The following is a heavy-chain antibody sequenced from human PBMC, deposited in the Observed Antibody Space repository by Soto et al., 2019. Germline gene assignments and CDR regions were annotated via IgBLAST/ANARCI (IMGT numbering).Heavy chain of an antibody. CDR3: ARSHYSSSLYYFDY. CDR2: ISYDGSNK. Sequence: LRLSCAASGFTFSSYAMHWVRQAPGKGLEWVAVISYDGSNKYYADSVKGRFTISRDNSKSTLYLQMNSLRAEDTAVYYCARSHYSSSLYYFDYWGQGTLVTVSS. J-gene: IGHJ4*02. CDR1: GFTFSSYA. V-gene: IGHV3-30-3*01. D-gene: IGHD6-13*01.